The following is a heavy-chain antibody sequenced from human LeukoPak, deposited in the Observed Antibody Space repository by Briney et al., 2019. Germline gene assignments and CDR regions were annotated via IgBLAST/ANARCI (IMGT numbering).Heavy chain of an antibody. CDR3: AAYIVHGY. J-gene: IGHJ4*02. D-gene: IGHD2-15*01. CDR2: ISYDGSSK. Sequence: PGGSLRLSCAASGFTFSSYAMHWVRQAPGKGLEWVAVISYDGSSKYYADSVKGRFTISRDNSKNTLYLQMNSLRAEDTAVYYCAAYIVHGYWGQGTLVTVSS. CDR1: GFTFSSYA. V-gene: IGHV3-30-3*01.